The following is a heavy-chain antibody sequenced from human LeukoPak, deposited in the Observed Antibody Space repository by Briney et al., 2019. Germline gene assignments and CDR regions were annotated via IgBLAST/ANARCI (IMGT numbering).Heavy chain of an antibody. CDR1: GFTFSSYA. CDR2: ISYDAINK. D-gene: IGHD3-10*01. Sequence: GGSLRLSCAVSGFTFSSYAMHWVRQPPGKGLEWVAVISYDAINKYYADSVKGRFTISRDNSKNTLYLQMNSLRAEDTAVYYCARGRFGELSVATLDIWGQGTMVTVSS. CDR3: ARGRFGELSVATLDI. V-gene: IGHV3-30*04. J-gene: IGHJ3*02.